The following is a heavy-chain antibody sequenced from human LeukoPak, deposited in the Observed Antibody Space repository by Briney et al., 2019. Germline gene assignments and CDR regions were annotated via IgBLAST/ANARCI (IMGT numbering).Heavy chain of an antibody. CDR2: ISGSGGST. CDR3: AKPYYYDSSGSLGY. D-gene: IGHD3-22*01. Sequence: GGSLRLSCAASGFTFSSYAMSWVRQAPGKGLEWVSAISGSGGSTYYADSVKGRFTISRDNSKNTLCLQMNSLRAEDTAVYYCAKPYYYDSSGSLGYWGQGTLVTVSS. V-gene: IGHV3-23*01. CDR1: GFTFSSYA. J-gene: IGHJ4*02.